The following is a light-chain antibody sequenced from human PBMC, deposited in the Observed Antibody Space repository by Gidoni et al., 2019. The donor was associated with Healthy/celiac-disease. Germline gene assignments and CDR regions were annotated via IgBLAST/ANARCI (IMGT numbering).Light chain of an antibody. Sequence: QSVLPPPPSVSGAPGQRVTISCTGSSSNIGAGYDVHWYQQLPGTAPKLLIYGNSNRPSGVPDRFSGSKSGTSASLAITGRQAEDEADYYCQSYDSSLSVWVFGGGTKLTVL. J-gene: IGLJ3*02. CDR1: SSNIGAGYD. CDR3: QSYDSSLSVWV. CDR2: GNS. V-gene: IGLV1-40*01.